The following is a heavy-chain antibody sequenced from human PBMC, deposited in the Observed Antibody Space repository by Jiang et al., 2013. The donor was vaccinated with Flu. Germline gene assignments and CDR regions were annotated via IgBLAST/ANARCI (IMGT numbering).Heavy chain of an antibody. D-gene: IGHD3-10*01. Sequence: GAEVKKPGASVKVSCKASGYTFTSYGISWVRQAPGQGLEWMGWISAYNGNTNYAQKLQGRVTMTTDTSTSTAYMELRSLRSDDTAVYYCARDTDYGSGSYGASEYDYWGQGTLVTVSS. J-gene: IGHJ4*02. CDR1: GYTFTSYG. CDR2: ISAYNGNT. V-gene: IGHV1-18*01. CDR3: ARDTDYGSGSYGASEYDY.